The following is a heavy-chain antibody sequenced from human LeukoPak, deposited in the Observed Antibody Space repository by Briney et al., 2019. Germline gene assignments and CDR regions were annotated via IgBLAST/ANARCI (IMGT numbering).Heavy chain of an antibody. V-gene: IGHV3-30*02. CDR3: VVITQA. Sequence: GGTLRLSCAASGFTFSIFGMHWVRQAPGKGLEWVAFIRYDGSNKYYADSVKGRFTISRDNSKNTPYLQMNSLRAEDTAVYYCVVITQAWGQGTLVTVSS. CDR2: IRYDGSNK. D-gene: IGHD1-20*01. CDR1: GFTFSIFG. J-gene: IGHJ5*02.